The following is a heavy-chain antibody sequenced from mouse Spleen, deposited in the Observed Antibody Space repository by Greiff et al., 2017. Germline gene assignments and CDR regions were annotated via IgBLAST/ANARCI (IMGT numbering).Heavy chain of an antibody. Sequence: EVKVEESGAELVRPGASVKLSCTASGFNIKDDYMHWVKQRPEQGLEWIGWIDPENGDTEYASKFQGKATITADTSSNTAYLQLSSLTSEDTAVYYCTPYGSSWFAYWGQGTLVTVSA. J-gene: IGHJ3*01. CDR3: TPYGSSWFAY. CDR1: GFNIKDDY. V-gene: IGHV14-4*01. D-gene: IGHD2-2*01. CDR2: IDPENGDT.